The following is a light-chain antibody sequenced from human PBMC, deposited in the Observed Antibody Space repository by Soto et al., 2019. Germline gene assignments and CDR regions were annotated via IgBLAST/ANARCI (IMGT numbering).Light chain of an antibody. CDR2: AAS. V-gene: IGKV1-39*01. CDR1: QSISSY. CDR3: QQSYSTPLT. J-gene: IGKJ4*01. Sequence: DIPMTQSPSSLSASVGDRVTITCRASQSISSYLNWFQQKPGKAPKLLISAASNLQSGVPSRFSGSGSGTDFPFTISSLQPEDFATYYCQQSYSTPLTFGGGTKVEIK.